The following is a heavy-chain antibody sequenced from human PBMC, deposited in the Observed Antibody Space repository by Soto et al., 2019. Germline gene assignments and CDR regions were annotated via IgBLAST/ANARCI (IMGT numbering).Heavy chain of an antibody. CDR3: ARDRDYYDSSGYYSFDY. J-gene: IGHJ4*02. D-gene: IGHD3-22*01. Sequence: QVQLVQSGAEVKKPGSSVKVSCEASGGTFSSYAISWVRQAPGQGLEWMGGIIPIFGTANYAQKFQGRVTITAGESTSTAYRELSSLRSEDTAVYYCARDRDYYDSSGYYSFDYWGQGTLVTVSS. V-gene: IGHV1-69*01. CDR1: GGTFSSYA. CDR2: IIPIFGTA.